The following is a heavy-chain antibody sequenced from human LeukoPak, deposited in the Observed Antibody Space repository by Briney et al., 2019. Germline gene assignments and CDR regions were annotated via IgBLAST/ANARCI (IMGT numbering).Heavy chain of an antibody. CDR1: GFTFTTYT. CDR3: AKGFGYSGYETLDY. Sequence: PGGSLRLSCSASGFTFTTYTIHWVRQAPGKGLEYVSAITSNGDSTYYADSVKGRFTISRDNSKNTLYLQMNSLRAEDTAVYYCAKGFGYSGYETLDYWGQGTLVTVSS. CDR2: ITSNGDST. V-gene: IGHV3-64*04. D-gene: IGHD5-12*01. J-gene: IGHJ4*02.